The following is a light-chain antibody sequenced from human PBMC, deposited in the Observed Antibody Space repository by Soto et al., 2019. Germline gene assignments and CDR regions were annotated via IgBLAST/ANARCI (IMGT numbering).Light chain of an antibody. CDR3: QQHGTSIT. CDR1: QNVNNNY. CDR2: GAS. Sequence: VVMTQSPRTLSLSPGERATLSCRASQNVNNNYVAWYQQKPGQAPSLLIYGASDRATGVPDRFSGSGSGTDFTLTISRLEPEAFAVYYCQQHGTSITFGGGTRVENK. V-gene: IGKV3-20*01. J-gene: IGKJ4*01.